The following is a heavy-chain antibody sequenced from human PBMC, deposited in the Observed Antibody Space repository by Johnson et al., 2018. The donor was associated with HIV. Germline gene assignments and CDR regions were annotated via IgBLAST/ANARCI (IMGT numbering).Heavy chain of an antibody. V-gene: IGHV3-15*01. CDR2: IKSKTDGGTT. D-gene: IGHD3-22*01. CDR1: GFTFSNAW. Sequence: VQLVESGGGLVQPGGSLRLSCAASGFTFSNAWMSWVRQAPGKGLECVGRIKSKTDGGTTDYAAPVKGRFTISRDDSKNTLYVQMNSLKTEDTAMYYCTREMSYYDRSAFDVWGQGAMVTVSS. J-gene: IGHJ3*01. CDR3: TREMSYYDRSAFDV.